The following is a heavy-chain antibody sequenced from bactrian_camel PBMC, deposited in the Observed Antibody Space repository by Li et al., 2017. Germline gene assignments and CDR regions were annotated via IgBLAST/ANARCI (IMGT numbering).Heavy chain of an antibody. CDR3: AARGPYCYTKLSVADFTY. CDR1: SDTYIPYC. D-gene: IGHD2*01. J-gene: IGHJ6*01. Sequence: VQLVESGGGSVQAGGSLRLSCKWSSDTYIPYCMGWFRQAPGKEPVAAIDNRDTATYIDSVKGRFTISKDNAKNTVYLQMNSLKPEDTAMYYCAARGPYCYTKLSVADFTYWGQGTQVTVS. V-gene: IGHV3S53*01. CDR2: IDNRDTA.